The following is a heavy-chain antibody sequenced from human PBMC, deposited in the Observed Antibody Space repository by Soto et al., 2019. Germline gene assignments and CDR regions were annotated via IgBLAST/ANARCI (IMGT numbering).Heavy chain of an antibody. D-gene: IGHD3-9*01. Sequence: QVQLVQSGAEVKKPGASVKVSCKASGYTFNRYGISWVRQAPGQGLEWMGWISANNGDTNYAQRLQGRDSVTTDTSTSTAYMELRSLRSDDTALYYCARGSYGDISFEYWGQGTLVTVSP. V-gene: IGHV1-18*01. CDR1: GYTFNRYG. CDR3: ARGSYGDISFEY. J-gene: IGHJ4*02. CDR2: ISANNGDT.